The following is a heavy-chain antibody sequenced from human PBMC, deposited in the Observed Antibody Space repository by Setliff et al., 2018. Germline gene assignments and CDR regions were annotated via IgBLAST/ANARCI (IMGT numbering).Heavy chain of an antibody. V-gene: IGHV1-69*05. D-gene: IGHD3-22*01. CDR3: VREGVDSRSSTDYRYYMDV. CDR1: GGTFSSYG. J-gene: IGHJ6*03. Sequence: SVKVSCKASGGTFSSYGISWVRRAPGQGLEWLGGTIPIFGTTDYAQKFQGRVTIITDESTSTAFMQLSSLRSEDTAVYYCVREGVDSRSSTDYRYYMDVWGKGTTVTVSS. CDR2: TIPIFGTT.